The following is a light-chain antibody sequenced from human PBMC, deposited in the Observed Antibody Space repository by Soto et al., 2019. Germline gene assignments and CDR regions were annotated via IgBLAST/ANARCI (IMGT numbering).Light chain of an antibody. J-gene: IGKJ1*01. Sequence: EIVLTQSPGTLSLSPGERATLSCRASQSVSSSYLAWYQQKPGQAPRLLIYGASSRATAIPDRFSGSRSGKNFRLSITRLEAEVFTVYCCQQYGSSPPWTFGPGTKFEIK. CDR1: QSVSSSY. CDR3: QQYGSSPPWT. CDR2: GAS. V-gene: IGKV3-20*01.